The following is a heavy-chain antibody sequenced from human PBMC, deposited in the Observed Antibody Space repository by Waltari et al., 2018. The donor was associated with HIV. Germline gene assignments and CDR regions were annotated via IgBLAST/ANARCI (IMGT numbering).Heavy chain of an antibody. D-gene: IGHD3-3*02. CDR2: TYLRSKWHE. Sequence: QVYLQQSGPGVVKPSETLSVDCVISGDSVSSDTATWNWVRLSPSRGIGWLGSTYLRSKWHEDYSTSVKGRISIDAESAEKRFTRQLNHVTPEDTAVYFCVRDAFGLDHWGQGTLGTVSS. V-gene: IGHV6-1*01. J-gene: IGHJ4*02. CDR1: GDSVSSDTAT. CDR3: VRDAFGLDH.